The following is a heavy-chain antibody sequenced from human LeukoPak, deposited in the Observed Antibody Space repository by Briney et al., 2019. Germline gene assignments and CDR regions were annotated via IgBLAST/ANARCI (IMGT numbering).Heavy chain of an antibody. V-gene: IGHV1-8*01. J-gene: IGHJ6*02. CDR2: MNPNSGNT. CDR1: GYTFTSYD. CDR3: ARGGLWFGELLSYYGMDV. Sequence: ASVKVSCKAFGYTFTSYDINWVRQATGQGLEWMGWMNPNSGNTGYAQKFQGRVTMTRNTSISTAYMELSSLRSEDTAVYYCARGGLWFGELLSYYGMDVWGQGTTVTVSS. D-gene: IGHD3-10*01.